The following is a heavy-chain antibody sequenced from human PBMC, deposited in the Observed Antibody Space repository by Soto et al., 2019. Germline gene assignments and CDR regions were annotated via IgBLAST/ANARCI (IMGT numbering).Heavy chain of an antibody. D-gene: IGHD1-26*01. Sequence: SGFTFSSYSMNWVRQAPGKGLEWVSSISSSSSYIYYADSVKGRFTISRDNAKNSLYLQMNSLRAEDTAVYYCARFSGSHSFYYYYYGMDVWGQGTTVTVSS. CDR1: GFTFSSYS. J-gene: IGHJ6*02. CDR3: ARFSGSHSFYYYYYGMDV. CDR2: ISSSSSYI. V-gene: IGHV3-21*01.